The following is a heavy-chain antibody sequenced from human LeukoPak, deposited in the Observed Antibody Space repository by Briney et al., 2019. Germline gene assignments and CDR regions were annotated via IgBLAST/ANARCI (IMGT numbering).Heavy chain of an antibody. CDR2: IYSGGST. CDR3: AREVAYYYDTSGYGFDY. D-gene: IGHD3-22*01. V-gene: IGHV3-53*01. J-gene: IGHJ4*02. CDR1: GFTVSSYY. Sequence: PGGSLRLSCAASGFTVSSYYMSWVRQAPGKGLEWVSVIYSGGSTYYADSVKGRFTISRDNSKDTLYLQMNSLRAEDTAVYYCAREVAYYYDTSGYGFDYWGQGTLVTVSS.